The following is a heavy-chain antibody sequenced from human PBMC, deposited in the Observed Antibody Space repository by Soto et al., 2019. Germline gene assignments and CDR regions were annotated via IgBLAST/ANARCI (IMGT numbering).Heavy chain of an antibody. J-gene: IGHJ4*02. V-gene: IGHV1-46*04. D-gene: IGHD6-13*01. CDR1: GYIFIHYY. CDR2: FNPMSGST. CDR3: ARDLAAADY. Sequence: QVQLVQSGAEVKKPGASVKISCKTSGYIFIHYYIHWVRQAPGQGLEWVALFNPMSGSTNYAQMLQGRLTVTSDTSTSPVYMELSSRISEDTAVYYCARDLAAADYLAQGTLVTVSS.